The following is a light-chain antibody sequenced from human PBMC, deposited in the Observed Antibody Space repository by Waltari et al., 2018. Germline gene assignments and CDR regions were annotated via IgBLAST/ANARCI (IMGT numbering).Light chain of an antibody. J-gene: IGKJ3*01. CDR3: QQYNNWPPLFT. CDR1: QRVSSN. V-gene: IGKV3-15*01. CDR2: GAS. Sequence: ELVMTQPPATMSVSPGERATLSCRASQRVSSNLAWYQQKPGHAPRLLIYGASTRATGIPARFSGSGSGTEFTLTISSLQSEDFAVYYCQQYNNWPPLFTFGPGTKVDIK.